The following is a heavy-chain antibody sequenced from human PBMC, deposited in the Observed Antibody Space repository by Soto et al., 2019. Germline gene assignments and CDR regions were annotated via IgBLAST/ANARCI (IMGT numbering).Heavy chain of an antibody. CDR3: ARDKKLPHGPGTIYYYYGMDV. V-gene: IGHV3-21*01. CDR2: ISSSSTYI. D-gene: IGHD3-10*01. J-gene: IGHJ6*02. Sequence: EVQVVESGGGLVKPGGSLRLSCAASGFTFSSYTMNWVRQAPGKGLEWVSSISSSSTYIYYADSLKGRFTISRDNAKNSLYLQMNSLRAEDSAVYHCARDKKLPHGPGTIYYYYGMDVWGQGTTVTVSS. CDR1: GFTFSSYT.